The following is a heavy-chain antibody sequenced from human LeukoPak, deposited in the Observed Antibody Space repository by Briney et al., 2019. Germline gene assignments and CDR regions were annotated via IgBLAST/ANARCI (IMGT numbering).Heavy chain of an antibody. CDR1: GGSISSYY. D-gene: IGHD3-10*01. V-gene: IGHV4-59*12. CDR2: IYYSGST. J-gene: IGHJ4*02. CDR3: ATTPGWFGELLGYYFDY. Sequence: PSGTLSLTCAVSGGSISSYYWSWIRQPPGKGREWIGSIYYSGSTYYNPSLKSRVTISVDTSKNQFSLKLSSVTAADTAVYYCATTPGWFGELLGYYFDYWGQGTLVTVSS.